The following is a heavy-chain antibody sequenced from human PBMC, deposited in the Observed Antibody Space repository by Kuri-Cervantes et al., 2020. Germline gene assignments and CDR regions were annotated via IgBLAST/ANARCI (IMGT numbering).Heavy chain of an antibody. CDR2: ISWNSGSI. Sequence: GGSLRLSCAASGFTFSSYAMHWVRQAPGKGLEWVSGISWNSGSIGYADSVKGRFTISRDNAKNSLYLQMNSLRAEDTAVYYCARVGAARPFDYWGQGTLVTVSS. CDR1: GFTFSSYA. V-gene: IGHV3-9*01. CDR3: ARVGAARPFDY. D-gene: IGHD6-6*01. J-gene: IGHJ4*02.